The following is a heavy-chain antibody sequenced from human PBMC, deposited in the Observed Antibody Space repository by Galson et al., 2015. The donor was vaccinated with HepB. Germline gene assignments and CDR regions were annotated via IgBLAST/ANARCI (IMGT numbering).Heavy chain of an antibody. CDR3: ARYIKGPHDAFDI. CDR2: IYYSGST. Sequence: ETLSLTCTVSGGSISSYYWSWIRQPPGKGLEWIGYIYYSGSTNYNPSLKSRVTISVDTSKNQFSLKLSSVTAADTAVYYCARYIKGPHDAFDIWGQGTMVTVSS. J-gene: IGHJ3*02. V-gene: IGHV4-59*08. CDR1: GGSISSYY.